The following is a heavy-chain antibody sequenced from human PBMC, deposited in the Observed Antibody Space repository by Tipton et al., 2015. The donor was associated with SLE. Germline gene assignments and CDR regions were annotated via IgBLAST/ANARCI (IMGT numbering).Heavy chain of an antibody. D-gene: IGHD4-23*01. V-gene: IGHV3-48*01. Sequence: SLRLSCAASGFTFSSYSMNWVRQAPGKGLEWVSYISSSSSTIYYADSVKGRFTISRDNAKNSLYLQMNSLRAEDTAVYYCARWGRAQRWAFDIWGQGTMVTVSS. J-gene: IGHJ3*02. CDR3: ARWGRAQRWAFDI. CDR2: ISSSSSTI. CDR1: GFTFSSYS.